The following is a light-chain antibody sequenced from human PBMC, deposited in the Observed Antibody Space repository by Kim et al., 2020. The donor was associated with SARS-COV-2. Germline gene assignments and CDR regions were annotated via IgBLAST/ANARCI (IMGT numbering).Light chain of an antibody. V-gene: IGKV1-5*03. J-gene: IGKJ2*01. CDR3: QQYNTQYT. CDR1: QSISSW. Sequence: DIQMTQSPSTLSASVGDRVTITCRASQSISSWLAWYQQKPGNVPKLLIYKASTLQSGVPSRFSGSGSGTEFTLTISSLQPDDFATYYCQQYNTQYTFGQGTKLEI. CDR2: KAS.